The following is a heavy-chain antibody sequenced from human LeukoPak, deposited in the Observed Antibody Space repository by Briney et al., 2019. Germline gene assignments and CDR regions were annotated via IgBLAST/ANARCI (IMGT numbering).Heavy chain of an antibody. V-gene: IGHV1-46*01. CDR2: INTSGATT. D-gene: IGHD6-19*01. Sequence: ASVNVSCKTSGYTFSRHYIHWVRQAPGQGLEWLGIINTSGATTRYGQNFKGRVTATRDTSTSTVYMEMSSLNSEDTAVYYCARGLESSGWYGMDVWGQGTTIIVSS. J-gene: IGHJ6*02. CDR1: GYTFSRHY. CDR3: ARGLESSGWYGMDV.